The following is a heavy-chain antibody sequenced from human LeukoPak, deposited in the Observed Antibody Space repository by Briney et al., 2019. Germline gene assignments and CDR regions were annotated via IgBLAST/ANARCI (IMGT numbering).Heavy chain of an antibody. CDR2: MNPNSGGT. Sequence: GASVKVSCKASGYTFTSYDINWVRQATGQGLEWMGWMNPNSGGTNYAQKFQGRVTMTRDTSISTAYMELSRLRSDDTAVYYCARSDCSSTSCYPEGVYWGQGTLVTVSS. D-gene: IGHD2-2*01. CDR1: GYTFTSYD. J-gene: IGHJ4*02. CDR3: ARSDCSSTSCYPEGVY. V-gene: IGHV1-2*02.